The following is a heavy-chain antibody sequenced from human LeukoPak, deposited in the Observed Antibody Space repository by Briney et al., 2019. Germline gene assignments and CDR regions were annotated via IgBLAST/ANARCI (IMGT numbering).Heavy chain of an antibody. CDR1: GYTFTSYG. CDR2: ISAYNGNT. J-gene: IGHJ4*02. CDR3: AREGQWGYYDSSGYYYLAY. Sequence: ASVKVSCKASGYTFTSYGISWVRQAPGQGLEWMGWISAYNGNTNYAQKLQGGVTMTTDTSTSTAYMELRSLRSDDTAVYYCAREGQWGYYDSSGYYYLAYWGQGTLVTVSS. D-gene: IGHD3-22*01. V-gene: IGHV1-18*01.